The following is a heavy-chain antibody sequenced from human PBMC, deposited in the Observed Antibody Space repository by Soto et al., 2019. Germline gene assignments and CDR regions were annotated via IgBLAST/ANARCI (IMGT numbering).Heavy chain of an antibody. V-gene: IGHV3-53*01. D-gene: IGHD6-13*01. CDR1: GFTVSSNY. Sequence: GGSLRLSCAASGFTVSSNYMSWVRQAPGKGLEWVSVIYSGGSTYYADSVKGRFTISRDNSKNTLYLQMNSLRAEDTAVYYCARXAIAAAGGYYYYYGMDVWGQGTTVTVSS. CDR2: IYSGGST. CDR3: ARXAIAAAGGYYYYYGMDV. J-gene: IGHJ6*02.